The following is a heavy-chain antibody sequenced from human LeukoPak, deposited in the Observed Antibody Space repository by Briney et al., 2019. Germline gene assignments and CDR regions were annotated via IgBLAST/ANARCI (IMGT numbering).Heavy chain of an antibody. Sequence: GGSLRLSCAASGFTFSSYSMNWVRQAPGKGLEWVSSISSSSSYIYYADSVKGRFTISRDNAKNSLYLQMNSLRAEDTAVYYCARDVRGIAGDAFDIWGQGTMVTVSS. D-gene: IGHD3-10*02. CDR2: ISSSSSYI. CDR3: ARDVRGIAGDAFDI. J-gene: IGHJ3*02. V-gene: IGHV3-21*01. CDR1: GFTFSSYS.